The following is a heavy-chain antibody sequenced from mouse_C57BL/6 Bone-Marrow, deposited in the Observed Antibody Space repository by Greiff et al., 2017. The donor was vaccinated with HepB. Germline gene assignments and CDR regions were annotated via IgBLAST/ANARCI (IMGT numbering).Heavy chain of an antibody. CDR3: ARPAVDY. CDR1: GFTFSNYG. V-gene: IGHV5-6*01. Sequence: EVQVVESGGDLVKPGGSLKLSCAASGFTFSNYGMSWVRQTPDKGLEWVATISSGGSYTYYPDSVKGRFTISRDNAKNTLYLQMSSLKSEDTAMYYWARPAVDYWGQGTLVTVSA. J-gene: IGHJ3*01. CDR2: ISSGGSYT.